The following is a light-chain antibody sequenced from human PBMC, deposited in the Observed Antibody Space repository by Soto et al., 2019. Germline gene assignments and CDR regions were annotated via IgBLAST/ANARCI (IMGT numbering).Light chain of an antibody. V-gene: IGLV4-69*01. J-gene: IGLJ2*01. CDR1: SGHSSYA. Sequence: CTLSSGHSSYAIAWHQQQPEKGPRYLMKLNSDGSHSKGDGIPDRFSGSSSGAERYLTISSLQSEDEADYYCQTWGTGILVFGGGTKLTVL. CDR2: LNSDGSH. CDR3: QTWGTGILV.